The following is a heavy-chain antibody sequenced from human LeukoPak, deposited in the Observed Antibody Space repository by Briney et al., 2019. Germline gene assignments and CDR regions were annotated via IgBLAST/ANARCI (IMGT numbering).Heavy chain of an antibody. Sequence: SETLSLTCTVSGGSFSSGSYYWGWVRQPPGTGLEWIGYIYYSGSTNYNPSLKSRVTISVDTSKNQFSLKLSSVTAADTAVYYCARALVVVAATEWGFDYWGQGTLVTVSS. D-gene: IGHD2-15*01. CDR3: ARALVVVAATEWGFDY. CDR2: IYYSGST. J-gene: IGHJ4*02. V-gene: IGHV4-61*01. CDR1: GGSFSSGSYY.